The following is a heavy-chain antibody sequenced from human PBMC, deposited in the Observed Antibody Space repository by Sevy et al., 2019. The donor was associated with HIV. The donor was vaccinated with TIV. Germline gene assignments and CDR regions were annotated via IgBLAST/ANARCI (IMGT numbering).Heavy chain of an antibody. V-gene: IGHV3-15*01. D-gene: IGHD3-3*01. CDR3: TTDTGISDYDFWSGRDDTFDN. Sequence: GGSLRLSCAASGFTFSNAWMSWVRQAPGKGLEWVGRIKSKTDGGTTDYAAPVKGRFTISTDESKNNLYLQMNSLKTGDTAVYYCTTDTGISDYDFWSGRDDTFDNWGQGTMVTVSS. CDR1: GFTFSNAW. J-gene: IGHJ3*02. CDR2: IKSKTDGGTT.